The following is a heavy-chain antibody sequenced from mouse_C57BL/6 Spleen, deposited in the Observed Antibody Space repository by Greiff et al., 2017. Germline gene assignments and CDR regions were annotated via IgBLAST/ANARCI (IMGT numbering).Heavy chain of an antibody. J-gene: IGHJ1*03. CDR3: APYYYGRNFPYWYFDV. CDR1: GYTFTDYY. D-gene: IGHD1-1*01. CDR2: INPNTGGT. Sequence: EVQLQQSGPELVKPGASVKISCKASGYTFTDYYMNWVKQSHGKSLEWIGDINPNTGGTSYNQKFKGKATLTVDKSASTAYMALRSLTSADSAVYYCAPYYYGRNFPYWYFDVWGTGTTVTVSS. V-gene: IGHV1-26*01.